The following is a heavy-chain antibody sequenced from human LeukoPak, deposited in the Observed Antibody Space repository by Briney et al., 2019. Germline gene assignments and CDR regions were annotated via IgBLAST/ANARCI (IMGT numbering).Heavy chain of an antibody. CDR1: GYTFTTFG. CDR3: AREHITIFGVEPGAFDI. Sequence: VKVSCKASGYTFTTFGITWVGTAPGQGLGWMGWIPAYNGNKNNTQKLPGRVTLPTDTSTSTAYMELRSLRSDDTAEYYCAREHITIFGVEPGAFDIWGQGTMVTVSS. CDR2: IPAYNGNK. J-gene: IGHJ3*02. D-gene: IGHD3-3*01. V-gene: IGHV1-18*01.